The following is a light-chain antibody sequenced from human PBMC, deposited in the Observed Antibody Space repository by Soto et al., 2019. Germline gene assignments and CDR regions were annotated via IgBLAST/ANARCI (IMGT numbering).Light chain of an antibody. CDR1: QSIGSY. CDR3: QQYNNWPPWT. CDR2: DAS. V-gene: IGKV3-11*01. J-gene: IGKJ1*01. Sequence: EIVLTQSPATLSLSLGERATLSCRASQSIGSYLAWYQHKLGQPPRLLIYDASNRATGIPVRFSGSGSGTDFTLTISSLEPEDFAVYYCQQYNNWPPWTFGQGTKVEIK.